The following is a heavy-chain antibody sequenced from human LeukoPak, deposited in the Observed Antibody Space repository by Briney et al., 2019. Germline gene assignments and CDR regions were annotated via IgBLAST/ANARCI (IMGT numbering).Heavy chain of an antibody. CDR1: GGSISSYY. D-gene: IGHD3-3*01. V-gene: IGHV4-59*12. J-gene: IGHJ4*02. CDR2: IYYSGST. Sequence: PSETLSLTCTVSGGSISSYYWSWIRQPPGKGLEWIGYIYYSGSTNYNPSLKSRVTISVDTSKNQFSLKLSSVTAADTAVYYCARAAAGFLEWLPDWGQGTLVTVSS. CDR3: ARAAAGFLEWLPD.